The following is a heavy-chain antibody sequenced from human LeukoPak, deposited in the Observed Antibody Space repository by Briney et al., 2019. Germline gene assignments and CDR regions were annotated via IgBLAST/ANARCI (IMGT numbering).Heavy chain of an antibody. CDR2: IIPIFGTS. D-gene: IGHD3-3*01. J-gene: IGHJ4*02. V-gene: IGHV1-69*01. CDR3: ARGTRALSGYYAFGRYYFDY. CDR1: GGTFSTYA. Sequence: GASVKVSCKASGGTFSTYAISWVRQAPGQGLEWMGGIIPIFGTSNYAQKFQGRVTITADESTSTAYMELSSLRSEDTAVYYCARGTRALSGYYAFGRYYFDYWGQGTLVTVSS.